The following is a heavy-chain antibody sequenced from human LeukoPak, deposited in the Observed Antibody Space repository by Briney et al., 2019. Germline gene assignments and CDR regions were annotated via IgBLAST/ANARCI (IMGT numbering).Heavy chain of an antibody. CDR2: INPNSGGT. CDR1: GGTFSSYA. J-gene: IGHJ4*02. D-gene: IGHD5-12*01. V-gene: IGHV1-2*02. CDR3: ARASQIIVATTLIPFDY. Sequence: GASVKVSCKASGGTFSSYAISWVRQAPGQGLEWMGWINPNSGGTNYAQKFQGRVTMTRDTSISTAYMELSRLRSDDTAVYYCARASQIIVATTLIPFDYWGQGTLVTVSS.